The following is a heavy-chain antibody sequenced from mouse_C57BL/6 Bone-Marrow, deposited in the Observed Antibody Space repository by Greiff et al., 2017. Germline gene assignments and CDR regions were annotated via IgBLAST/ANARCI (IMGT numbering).Heavy chain of an antibody. Sequence: EVQGVESGAELVRPGASVKLSCTASGFNIKDDYMHWVKQRPEQGLEWIGWIDPENGYTEYASKFQGKATITADTSSNTAYLQLSSLTSEDTAVYYWTLSYYDYDPAWFAYWGQGNLVTVSA. D-gene: IGHD2-4*01. CDR2: IDPENGYT. CDR1: GFNIKDDY. V-gene: IGHV14-4*01. CDR3: TLSYYDYDPAWFAY. J-gene: IGHJ3*01.